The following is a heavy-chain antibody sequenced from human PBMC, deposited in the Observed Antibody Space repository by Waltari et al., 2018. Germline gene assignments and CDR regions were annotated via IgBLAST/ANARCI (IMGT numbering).Heavy chain of an antibody. D-gene: IGHD4-4*01. V-gene: IGHV4-39*01. CDR3: ASLPRVEEVTTPFYYYYYGMDV. CDR2: IYYSGRT. J-gene: IGHJ6*02. CDR1: SGYISSSSYY. Sequence: QLQLQESGPGLVKPSATLSLTCTVSSGYISSSSYYWGRHRQPPGKGLEWIGSIYYSGRTYYNPSLKSRVTISVDTSKNQFSLKLSSVTAADTAVYYCASLPRVEEVTTPFYYYYYGMDVWGQGTTVTVSS.